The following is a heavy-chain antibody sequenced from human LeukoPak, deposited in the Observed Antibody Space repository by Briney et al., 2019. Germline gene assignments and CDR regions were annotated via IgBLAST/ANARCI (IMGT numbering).Heavy chain of an antibody. J-gene: IGHJ4*02. Sequence: GGSLRLSCAASGFTFSSYAMHWVRQAPGKGLEWVAFIHYDGSNNYYADSVKGRFTISRDNAKTSLYLQMNSLRAEDTAVYYCAKDNDYVWGSYRPPPYYFDYWGQGTLVTVSS. V-gene: IGHV3-30*02. CDR2: IHYDGSNN. CDR3: AKDNDYVWGSYRPPPYYFDY. D-gene: IGHD3-16*02. CDR1: GFTFSSYA.